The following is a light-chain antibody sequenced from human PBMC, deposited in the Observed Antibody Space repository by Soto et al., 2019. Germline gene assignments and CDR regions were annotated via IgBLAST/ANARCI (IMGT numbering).Light chain of an antibody. CDR2: QVS. CDR1: QSLVYSDGNTY. J-gene: IGKJ1*01. V-gene: IGKV2-24*01. CDR3: IQFSRFPRT. Sequence: VLTQTPLSSLVTLGQPASISCRSSQSLVYSDGNTYLSWLQQRPGQPPRILIYQVSNRFSGVPDRFSGSGAGTDFTLKISRVEAEGVGVYCCIQFSRFPRTFGQGTKVEVK.